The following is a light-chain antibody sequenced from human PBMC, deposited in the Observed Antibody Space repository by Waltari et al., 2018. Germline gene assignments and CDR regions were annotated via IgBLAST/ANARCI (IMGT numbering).Light chain of an antibody. V-gene: IGKV3-15*01. Sequence: EIVMTQSQATLSVSQGERATLSCRASQNIRSNLAWYRQKPGQAPRLLIYGASVRATGIPARISGSGSGTEFTLTISSLQSEDFAVYFCQQYDNWPPITFGQGTKLEIK. J-gene: IGKJ2*01. CDR3: QQYDNWPPIT. CDR2: GAS. CDR1: QNIRSN.